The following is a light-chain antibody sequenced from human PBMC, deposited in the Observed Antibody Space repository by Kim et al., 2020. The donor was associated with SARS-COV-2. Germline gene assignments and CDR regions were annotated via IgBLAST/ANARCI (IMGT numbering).Light chain of an antibody. V-gene: IGLV3-19*01. CDR3: NSRDTSGNHHV. CDR2: GKN. Sequence: ALGQTVRITCQGDSLTTYYTSWYQQKPGQAPVLVIYGKNNRPSGIPDRFSGSSSGNTASLTITGAQAEDEADYYCNSRDTSGNHHVFGGGTQLTVL. J-gene: IGLJ3*02. CDR1: SLTTYY.